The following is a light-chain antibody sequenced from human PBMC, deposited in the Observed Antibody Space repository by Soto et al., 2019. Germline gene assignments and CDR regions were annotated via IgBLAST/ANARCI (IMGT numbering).Light chain of an antibody. CDR1: QSVLYSPKNKHY. CDR2: WAT. CDR3: QKYYTTPIT. Sequence: DIVMTQSPDSLAVSLGERATINCKSSQSVLYSPKNKHYLGWYQQRSGQRPKLLIYWATTRESGVPDRFSGSGSGTDFSLTISSLPPEDVAVYYGQKYYTTPITYGQGTRLEVK. J-gene: IGKJ5*01. V-gene: IGKV4-1*01.